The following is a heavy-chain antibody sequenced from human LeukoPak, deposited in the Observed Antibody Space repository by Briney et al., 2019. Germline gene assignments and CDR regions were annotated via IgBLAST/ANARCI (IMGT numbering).Heavy chain of an antibody. D-gene: IGHD3-3*01. CDR3: ARXLPPETYYDFWSGYYSGVYYYYGMDV. Sequence: ASVKVSCKASGYTFTSYDINWVRQATGQGLEWMGWMNXNXXXXXXXXKFQGRVTMTRNTSISTAYMELSSLRSEDTAVYYCARXLPPETYYDFWSGYYSGVYYYYGMDVWGQGTTVTVSS. CDR1: GYTFTSYD. V-gene: IGHV1-8*01. J-gene: IGHJ6*02. CDR2: MNXNXXXX.